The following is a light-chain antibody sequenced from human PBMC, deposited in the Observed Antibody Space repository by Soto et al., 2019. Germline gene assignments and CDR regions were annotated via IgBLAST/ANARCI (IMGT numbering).Light chain of an antibody. CDR1: RGISSN. CDR3: ERSGRSAGK. Sequence: LSCVASRGISSNLAWYQQKPGQAPRLLIYDASTWASGIPDMYSGSGSGADFALPLSRSDHETCALQNYERSGRSAGKFTQGTKVDIK. V-gene: IGKV3-20*01. CDR2: DAS. J-gene: IGKJ1*01.